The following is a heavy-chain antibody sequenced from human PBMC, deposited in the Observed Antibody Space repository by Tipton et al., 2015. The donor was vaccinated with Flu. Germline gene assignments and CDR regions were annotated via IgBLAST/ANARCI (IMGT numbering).Heavy chain of an antibody. CDR3: ASANYGRPEPWFDY. Sequence: LVQSGPEVKVSCRASGGRLSIYAINWVRQAPGQGLEWMGRIIPVFGTREYAERFLGRVTFTADESTSTAFMDLSSLTTEDTAVYFCASANYGRPEPWFDYWGQGTLVTVSS. V-gene: IGHV1-69*15. D-gene: IGHD4/OR15-4a*01. J-gene: IGHJ4*02. CDR1: GGRLSIYA. CDR2: IIPVFGTR.